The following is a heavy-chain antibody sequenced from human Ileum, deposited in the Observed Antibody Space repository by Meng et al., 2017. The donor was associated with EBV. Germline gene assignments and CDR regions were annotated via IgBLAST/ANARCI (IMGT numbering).Heavy chain of an antibody. V-gene: IGHV6-1*01. CDR3: ATSRIAKFDR. CDR1: GDSVYSDKTA. J-gene: IGHJ5*02. CDR2: TYRRSRWYY. Sequence: QLQAYGPGLVHASPSLSLSCVISGDSVYSDKTAWNWIRQSPSRGLEWLGRTYRRSRWYYDYALSVKSRINISPDTSKNQVSLQLNSVTDEDTGIYYCATSRIAKFDRWGQGTLVTVSS.